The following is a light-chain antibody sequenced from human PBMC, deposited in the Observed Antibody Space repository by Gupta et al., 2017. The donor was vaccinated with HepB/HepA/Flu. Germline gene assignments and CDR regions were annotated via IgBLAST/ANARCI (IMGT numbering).Light chain of an antibody. J-gene: IGKJ4*01. CDR1: KRISRG. V-gene: IGKV1-39*01. Sequence: DIQMTQSPSSLSASVGDRVTITCRASKRISRGLNWYRQQPGEAPKLLIYGAASLQSGVPSRFSGSGSGTDFALTIGRLQPEDFGTYYWQQGYATPVRTFGGGTKVEIK. CDR3: QQGYATPVRT. CDR2: GAA.